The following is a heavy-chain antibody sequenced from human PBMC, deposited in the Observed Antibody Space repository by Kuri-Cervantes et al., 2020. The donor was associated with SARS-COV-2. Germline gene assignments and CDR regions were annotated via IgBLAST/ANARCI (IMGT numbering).Heavy chain of an antibody. D-gene: IGHD6-13*01. CDR2: ISSSSSYI. V-gene: IGHV3-21*05. J-gene: IGHJ5*02. Sequence: GGSLRLSCAASGFTFSSYSMNWVRQAPGKGLEWVSYISSSSSYIYYADSVKGRFTISRDNAKNSLYLQMNSLRAEDTAVYYCARDLKYSSSWNNWFDPWGQGTLVTVSS. CDR1: GFTFSSYS. CDR3: ARDLKYSSSWNNWFDP.